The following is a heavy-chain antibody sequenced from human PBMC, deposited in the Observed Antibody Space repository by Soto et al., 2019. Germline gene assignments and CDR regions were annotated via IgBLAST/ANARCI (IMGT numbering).Heavy chain of an antibody. CDR2: IKSKTDGGTT. J-gene: IGHJ4*02. D-gene: IGHD2-21*02. Sequence: GGSLRLSCAASGFTFSNAWMSWVRQAPGKGLEWVGRIKSKTDGGTTDYAAPVKGRFTISRDDSKNTLYLQMNSLKTEDTAVYYCTTAHVVVTAYFDYWGQGTLVTVSS. V-gene: IGHV3-15*01. CDR3: TTAHVVVTAYFDY. CDR1: GFTFSNAW.